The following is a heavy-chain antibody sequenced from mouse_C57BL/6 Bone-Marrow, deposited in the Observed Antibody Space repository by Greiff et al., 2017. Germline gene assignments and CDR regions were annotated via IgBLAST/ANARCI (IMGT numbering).Heavy chain of an antibody. J-gene: IGHJ2*01. V-gene: IGHV1-64*01. CDR1: GYTFTSYW. D-gene: IGHD2-3*01. Sequence: VKLQQPGAELVKPGASVKLSCKASGYTFTSYWMHWVKQRPGQGLEWIGMIHPNSGSTNYNEKFKSKATLTVDKSSSTAYMQLSSLTSEDSAVYYCARYDGYYVDYWGQGTTLTVSS. CDR2: IHPNSGST. CDR3: ARYDGYYVDY.